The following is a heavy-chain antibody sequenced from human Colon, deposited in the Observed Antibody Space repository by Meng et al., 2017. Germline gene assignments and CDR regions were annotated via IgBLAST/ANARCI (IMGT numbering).Heavy chain of an antibody. V-gene: IGHV4-61*01. Sequence: QGPLQESGPGLLRPSGTLSLTCNVSGGSVSSGSHYWSWIRQPPGKGLEWIGYMFHSGTTKYNPSLKSRVSMSVDTTKNQFYLKLTSVTVADTAVFYCARLIAGWPFYFDYWGQGILVTVSS. CDR1: GGSVSSGSHY. J-gene: IGHJ4*02. CDR2: MFHSGTT. D-gene: IGHD6-19*01. CDR3: ARLIAGWPFYFDY.